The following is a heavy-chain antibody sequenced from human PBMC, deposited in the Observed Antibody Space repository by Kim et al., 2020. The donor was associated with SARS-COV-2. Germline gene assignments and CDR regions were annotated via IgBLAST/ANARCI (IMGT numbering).Heavy chain of an antibody. CDR1: GFTFSSYA. D-gene: IGHD3-3*01. CDR3: ARDWLRGKDDFWSGYPYYYYYGMDV. V-gene: IGHV3-30*04. Sequence: GGSLRLSCAASGFTFSSYAMHWVRQAPGKGLEWVAVISYDGSNKYYADSVKGRFTISRDNSKNTLYLQMNSLRAEDTAVYYCARDWLRGKDDFWSGYPYYYYYGMDVWGQGTTVTVSS. CDR2: ISYDGSNK. J-gene: IGHJ6*02.